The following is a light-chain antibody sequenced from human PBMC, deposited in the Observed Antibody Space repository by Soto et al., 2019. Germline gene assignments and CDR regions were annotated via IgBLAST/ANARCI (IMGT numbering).Light chain of an antibody. CDR1: NTDVGGYYY. CDR2: EVT. V-gene: IGLV2-8*01. CDR3: SSYAGSNNFV. J-gene: IGLJ1*01. Sequence: QSALTQPASVSGSPGQSITISCTGTNTDVGGYYYVSWYQQHPGKAPKLVIYEVTKRPSGVPDRVSASKSGNTASLTVSGLRAEDEADYYCSSYAGSNNFVFGSGTKVTVL.